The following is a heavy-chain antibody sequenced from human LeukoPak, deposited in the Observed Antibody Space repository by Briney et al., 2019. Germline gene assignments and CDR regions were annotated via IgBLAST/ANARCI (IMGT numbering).Heavy chain of an antibody. CDR3: AKATPEGDGYNNEVAFDI. J-gene: IGHJ3*02. Sequence: GGSLRLSCAASGFTFSSYGMHWVRQAPGKGLEWVAVISYDGSNKYYADSVKGRVTISRDNSKNTLYLQMNSLRAEDTAVYYCAKATPEGDGYNNEVAFDIWGQGTTVTVSS. V-gene: IGHV3-30*18. CDR2: ISYDGSNK. D-gene: IGHD5-24*01. CDR1: GFTFSSYG.